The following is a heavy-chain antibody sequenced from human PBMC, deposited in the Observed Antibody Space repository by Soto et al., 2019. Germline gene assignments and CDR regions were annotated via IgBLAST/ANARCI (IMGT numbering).Heavy chain of an antibody. CDR1: GFTFDDHG. Sequence: EVLLVESGGGVVRPGGSLRLSCAASGFTFDDHGMTWVRQAPGKGLEWVSGITWNGATTGYADSVKGRFTISRDNAKNSLYLQMNSLRVEDTALYYCARDGGVVVAVDAFDVWGQGTMVTVSS. CDR3: ARDGGVVVAVDAFDV. J-gene: IGHJ3*01. D-gene: IGHD6-19*01. V-gene: IGHV3-20*04. CDR2: ITWNGATT.